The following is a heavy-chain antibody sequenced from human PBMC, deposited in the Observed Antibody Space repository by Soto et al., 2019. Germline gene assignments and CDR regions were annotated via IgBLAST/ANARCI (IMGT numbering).Heavy chain of an antibody. D-gene: IGHD3-22*01. V-gene: IGHV3-33*01. J-gene: IGHJ3*02. Sequence: SLVHACEASGCTFSSYVIHWVRQAPAKGLEWVAEIGYDGRNKYYENSVKARFPISRDNSKSTLYLQMNSMRGEDTAVYYCAIMPGYYYDSSVYGADAYDIWGQGTTVT. CDR2: IGYDGRNK. CDR3: AIMPGYYYDSSVYGADAYDI. CDR1: GCTFSSYV.